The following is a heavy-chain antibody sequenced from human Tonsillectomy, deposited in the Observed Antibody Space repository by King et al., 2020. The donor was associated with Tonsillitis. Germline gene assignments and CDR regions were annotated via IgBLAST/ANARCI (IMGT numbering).Heavy chain of an antibody. Sequence: VQLVQSGGGLVQPGGSLRLSCAASGFTFNTYSMNLVRQAPGKGLEWVSYISSSSGTIYYADSLKGLFTISRDIAKNSLYVQMSSLRAEDTAVYYCARVNDCGGDCFGPDDYWGQGTLVTVSS. D-gene: IGHD2-21*01. CDR1: GFTFNTYS. CDR3: ARVNDCGGDCFGPDDY. J-gene: IGHJ4*02. V-gene: IGHV3-48*01. CDR2: ISSSSGTI.